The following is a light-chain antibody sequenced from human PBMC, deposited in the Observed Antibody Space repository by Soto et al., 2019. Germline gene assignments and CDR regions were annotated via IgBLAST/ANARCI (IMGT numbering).Light chain of an antibody. Sequence: EIVLTQSPGTLSLSPGERATLSCRASQSVSSSYLAWYQQKPGQAPRLLIYGASNRATGIPDRFSGSGSGTDFTLTISRLEPEDFAVYYCQQYGSSPVTFGQGTRWIS. CDR3: QQYGSSPVT. J-gene: IGKJ1*01. CDR1: QSVSSSY. CDR2: GAS. V-gene: IGKV3-20*01.